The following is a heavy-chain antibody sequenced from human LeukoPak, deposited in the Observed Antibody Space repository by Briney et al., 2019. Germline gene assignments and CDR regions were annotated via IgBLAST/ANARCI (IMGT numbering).Heavy chain of an antibody. D-gene: IGHD5-12*01. J-gene: IGHJ4*02. V-gene: IGHV3-30*18. CDR3: AKVRGYSKTYFDY. CDR2: ISYDGSNK. Sequence: GGSLRLSCAASGFTFSSYGMHWVRQAPGKGLEWVAVISYDGSNKYYADSVKGRFTISRDNSKHTLYLQMNSLRAEDTAVYYCAKVRGYSKTYFDYWGQGTLVTVSS. CDR1: GFTFSSYG.